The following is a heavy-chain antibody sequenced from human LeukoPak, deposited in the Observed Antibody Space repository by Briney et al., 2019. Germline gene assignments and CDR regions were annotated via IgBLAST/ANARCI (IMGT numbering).Heavy chain of an antibody. CDR3: ASWASLDFDY. D-gene: IGHD3-16*01. V-gene: IGHV4-34*01. Sequence: SETLSLTCAVYGGSFSGYYWSWIRQPPGKGLEWIGEINHSGSTNYNPSLKSRVTISVDTSKNQFSLKLSSVTAADTAVYYCASWASLDFDYWGQGTLVTVSS. CDR2: INHSGST. J-gene: IGHJ4*02. CDR1: GGSFSGYY.